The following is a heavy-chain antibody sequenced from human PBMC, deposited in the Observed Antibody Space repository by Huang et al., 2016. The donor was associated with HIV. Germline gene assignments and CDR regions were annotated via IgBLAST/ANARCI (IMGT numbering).Heavy chain of an antibody. J-gene: IGHJ3*02. D-gene: IGHD3-22*01. CDR1: GGSITSSSYY. CDR2: MYYSGST. V-gene: IGHV4-39*01. Sequence: QLQLQGSGPGLVKPSETLSLTCTVSGGSITSSSYYWGWIRQPPGRGLEGVGSMYYSGSTAYNPSRKSRVTVSVDTSKNQSSLKLSSVTAADTAVYYCARHFSYYDSSGYTPWDAFDIWGQGTMVTVSS. CDR3: ARHFSYYDSSGYTPWDAFDI.